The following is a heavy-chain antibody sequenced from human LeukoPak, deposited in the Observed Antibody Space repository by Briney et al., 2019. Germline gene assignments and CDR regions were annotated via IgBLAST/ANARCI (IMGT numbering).Heavy chain of an antibody. CDR2: INPNSCGT. V-gene: IGHV1-2*02. CDR3: ARDVLGYCSSTSCLNDAFDI. J-gene: IGHJ3*02. Sequence: ASVKVSCKASGYTFTGYYMHWVRQAPGQGLEWMGWINPNSCGTNYAQKFRGRVTMTRDTSISTDYMELSRLRSDDTAVYYCARDVLGYCSSTSCLNDAFDIWGQGTMVTVSS. CDR1: GYTFTGYY. D-gene: IGHD2-2*01.